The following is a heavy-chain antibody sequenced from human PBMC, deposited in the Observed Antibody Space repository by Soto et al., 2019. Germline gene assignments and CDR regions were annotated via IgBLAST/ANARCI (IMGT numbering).Heavy chain of an antibody. D-gene: IGHD3-22*01. CDR3: ARDRYYYDSSGELYYFAY. J-gene: IGHJ4*02. Sequence: GGSLRLSCAASGFTFSSYGMHWVRQAPGKGLEWVAVIWYDGSNKYYADSVKGRFTISRDNSKNTLYLQMNSLRAEDTAVYYCARDRYYYDSSGELYYFAYWGQGTLVTVSS. CDR1: GFTFSSYG. V-gene: IGHV3-33*01. CDR2: IWYDGSNK.